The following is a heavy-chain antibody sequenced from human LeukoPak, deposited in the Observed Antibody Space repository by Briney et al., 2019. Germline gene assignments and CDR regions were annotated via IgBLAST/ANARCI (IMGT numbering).Heavy chain of an antibody. CDR3: ATDTNYDFWSGYPHS. Sequence: GSLRLSCAASGFTFSSYAMSWVRQAPGKGLEWVSAISGSGDNTYYANSVKGRFTISRDNSKNSLYLQMNSLRAEDTAVYYCATDTNYDFWSGYPHSWGQGTLVTVSS. D-gene: IGHD3-3*01. CDR1: GFTFSSYA. J-gene: IGHJ4*02. V-gene: IGHV3-23*01. CDR2: ISGSGDNT.